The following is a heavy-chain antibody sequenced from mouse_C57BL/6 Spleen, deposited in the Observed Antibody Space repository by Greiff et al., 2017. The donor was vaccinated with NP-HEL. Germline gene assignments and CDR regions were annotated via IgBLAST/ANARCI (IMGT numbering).Heavy chain of an antibody. CDR3: AFYYGSIHWYFDV. D-gene: IGHD1-1*01. CDR2: IYPGSGST. Sequence: QVLLQQPGAELVKPGASVKMSCKASGYTFTSYWITWVKQRPGQGLEWIGDIYPGSGSTNYNEKFKSKATLTVDTSSSTAYMQLSSLTSEDSAVYYCAFYYGSIHWYFDVWGTGTTVTVSS. J-gene: IGHJ1*03. CDR1: GYTFTSYW. V-gene: IGHV1-55*01.